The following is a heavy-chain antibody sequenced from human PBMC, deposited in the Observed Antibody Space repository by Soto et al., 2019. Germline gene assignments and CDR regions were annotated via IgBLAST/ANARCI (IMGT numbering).Heavy chain of an antibody. D-gene: IGHD5-12*01. CDR3: ASDRGYDRYYLDY. J-gene: IGHJ4*02. V-gene: IGHV1-2*04. Sequence: GASVKVSCKAYGYTFTGYYMHWVRQAPGQGLEWMGWINPNSGGTNYAQKFQGWVTMTRDTSISTAYMELSRLRSDNTAVYYCASDRGYDRYYLDYWGQGTLVTVSS. CDR1: GYTFTGYY. CDR2: INPNSGGT.